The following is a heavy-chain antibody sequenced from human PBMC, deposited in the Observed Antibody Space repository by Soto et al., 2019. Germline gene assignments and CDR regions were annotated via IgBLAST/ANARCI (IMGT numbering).Heavy chain of an antibody. D-gene: IGHD6-19*01. J-gene: IGHJ4*02. Sequence: QLQLQESGPGLVKPSETLSLTCTVSGGSISSSSYYWGWIRQPPGKGLEWIGSIYYSGSTYYNPSLTSRVPISLATSKNQFSLQLSSVTAADTAVYYCARGSSGWYDYWGQGTLVTVSS. CDR3: ARGSSGWYDY. V-gene: IGHV4-39*01. CDR1: GGSISSSSYY. CDR2: IYYSGST.